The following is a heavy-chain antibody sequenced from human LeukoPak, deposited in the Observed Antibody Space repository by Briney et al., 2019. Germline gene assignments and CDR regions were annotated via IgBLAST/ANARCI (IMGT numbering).Heavy chain of an antibody. V-gene: IGHV3-30-3*01. J-gene: IGHJ4*02. CDR3: ARGAAAGTFDY. CDR1: GLTFSSYA. Sequence: PGGSLRLSCAASGLTFSSYAMHWVRQAPGKGLEWVAVISYDGSNKYYADSVKGRFTISRDNSKNTLYLQMNSLRAEDTAVYYCARGAAAGTFDYWGQGTLVTVSS. CDR2: ISYDGSNK. D-gene: IGHD6-13*01.